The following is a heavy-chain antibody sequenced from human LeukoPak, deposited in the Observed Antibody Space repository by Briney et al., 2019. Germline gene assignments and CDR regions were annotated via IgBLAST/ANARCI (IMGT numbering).Heavy chain of an antibody. V-gene: IGHV4-34*01. Sequence: SETLSLTCAVYGGSFSGYYWSWIRQPPGKGLEWIGEINHSGSTNYNPSLKSRVTISVDTSKNQFSLKLSSVTAADTAVYYCARRKRYSITSPYAFDIWGQGTMVTVSS. CDR3: ARRKRYSITSPYAFDI. J-gene: IGHJ3*02. CDR2: INHSGST. CDR1: GGSFSGYY. D-gene: IGHD3-3*01.